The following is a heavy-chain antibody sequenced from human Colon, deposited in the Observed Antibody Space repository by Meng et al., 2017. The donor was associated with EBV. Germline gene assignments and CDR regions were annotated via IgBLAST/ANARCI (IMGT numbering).Heavy chain of an antibody. Sequence: QVQLRESGPGLGRPSETLSLTCSVSGDSISGSGDYWGWVRQPPGKGLEWIGNIYYTGSTYYNPSLKSRVTISVDTSKNQFSLKVTSMTAADTAVYYCARDGPLLWGPGTLVTVSS. CDR3: ARDGPLL. CDR1: GDSISGSGDY. CDR2: IYYTGST. V-gene: IGHV4-39*07. J-gene: IGHJ4*02.